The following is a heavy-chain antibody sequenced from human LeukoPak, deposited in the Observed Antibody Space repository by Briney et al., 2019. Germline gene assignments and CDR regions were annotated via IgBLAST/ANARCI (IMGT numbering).Heavy chain of an antibody. V-gene: IGHV1-2*02. CDR2: INPNSGGT. Sequence: ASVKVSCKASGYTFTGYYMHWVRQAPGQGLEWMGWINPNSGGTNYAQKFQGRVTMTRDTSISTAYMELSRLRSDDTAVYYCARSTQGITIFGVVVGIFAFDIWGQGTMVTVSS. J-gene: IGHJ3*02. CDR3: ARSTQGITIFGVVVGIFAFDI. CDR1: GYTFTGYY. D-gene: IGHD3-3*01.